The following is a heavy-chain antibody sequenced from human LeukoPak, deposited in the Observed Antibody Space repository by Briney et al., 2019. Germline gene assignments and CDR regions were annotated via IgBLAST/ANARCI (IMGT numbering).Heavy chain of an antibody. Sequence: PSETLSLTCAVYGGSFSGYYWSWIRQPPGKGLEWIGEINHSGSTNYNPSLKSRVTISVDTSKNQFSLKLSSVTAADTAVYYCARGGGYSGYDPVRYYYYYMDVWGKGTTVTISS. V-gene: IGHV4-34*01. J-gene: IGHJ6*03. D-gene: IGHD5-12*01. CDR2: INHSGST. CDR1: GGSFSGYY. CDR3: ARGGGYSGYDPVRYYYYYMDV.